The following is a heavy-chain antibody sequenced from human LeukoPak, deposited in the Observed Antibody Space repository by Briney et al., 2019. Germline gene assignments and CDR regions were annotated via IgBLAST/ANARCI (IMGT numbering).Heavy chain of an antibody. J-gene: IGHJ3*02. D-gene: IGHD2-15*01. CDR3: AREGVYCSGGSCYRHAFDI. CDR1: GGSISSYY. Sequence: KPSETLSLTCTVSGGSISSYYWSWIRQPAGKGLEWIGRIYTSGSTNYNPSLKSRVTMSVDTSKNQFSLKLSSVTAADTAVYYCAREGVYCSGGSCYRHAFDIWGQGTMVTVSS. V-gene: IGHV4-4*07. CDR2: IYTSGST.